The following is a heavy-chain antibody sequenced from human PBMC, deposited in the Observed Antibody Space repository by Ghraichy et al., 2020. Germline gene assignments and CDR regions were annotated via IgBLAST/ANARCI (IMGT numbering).Heavy chain of an antibody. CDR2: IYTSGNT. D-gene: IGHD2-8*01. J-gene: IGHJ6*02. Sequence: SETLSLTCSVSGDSLSSYHWTWVRQSPGKGLEWIGCIYTSGNTRNNPSLESRLTMSMDTSKNQFSLNLRSVTASDTAVYYCVRRRRMSGTRGDAIDVWGQGTTVTVSS. CDR1: GDSLSSYH. V-gene: IGHV4-4*09. CDR3: VRRRRMSGTRGDAIDV.